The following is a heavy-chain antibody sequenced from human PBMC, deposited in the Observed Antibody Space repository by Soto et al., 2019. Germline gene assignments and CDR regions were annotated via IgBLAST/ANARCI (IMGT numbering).Heavy chain of an antibody. CDR2: INHSGST. J-gene: IGHJ3*02. CDR3: ARGAYDFWSGPTGAFDI. V-gene: IGHV4-34*01. D-gene: IGHD3-3*01. CDR1: GGSFSGYY. Sequence: PSETLSLTCAVYGGSFSGYYWSWIRQPPGKGLEWIGEINHSGSTNYNPSLKSRVTISVDTSRNQFSLKLSSVTAADTAVYYCARGAYDFWSGPTGAFDIWGQGTMVTVSS.